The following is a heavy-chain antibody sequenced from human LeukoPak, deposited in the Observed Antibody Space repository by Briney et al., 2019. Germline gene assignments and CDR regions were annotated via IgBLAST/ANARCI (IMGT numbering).Heavy chain of an antibody. CDR3: ARRSGSYSL. D-gene: IGHD3-10*01. CDR1: GGSFSGYY. Sequence: PSETLSLTCAVHGGSFSGYYWSWIRQPPGRGLEWIGEIDPSGNTNYNPSLTGRVAISVDMSKSQFTLKLTSVTAADTAVYYCARRSGSYSLWGQGTLVTVSS. V-gene: IGHV4-34*01. CDR2: IDPSGNT. J-gene: IGHJ4*02.